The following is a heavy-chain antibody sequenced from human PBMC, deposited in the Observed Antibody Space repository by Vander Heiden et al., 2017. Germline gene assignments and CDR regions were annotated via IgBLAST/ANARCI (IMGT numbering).Heavy chain of an antibody. J-gene: IGHJ5*02. CDR3: ARDHLPGVAAAGTGWFDP. V-gene: IGHV1-3*01. D-gene: IGHD6-13*01. CDR1: GHPLTNVA. CDR2: MNAGNGNT. Sequence: QVHLVQSGADAKKPGASQKAACNASGHPLTNVAMHWVRQAPGQRLDWLAWMNAGNGNTKYSQKFQGRVTITRDTSASTAYMELSSLRSEDTAVYYCARDHLPGVAAAGTGWFDPWGQGTLVTVSS.